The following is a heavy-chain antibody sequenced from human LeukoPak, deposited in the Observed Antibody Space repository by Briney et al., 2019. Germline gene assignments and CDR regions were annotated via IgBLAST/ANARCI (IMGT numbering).Heavy chain of an antibody. CDR2: IYYSGSA. D-gene: IGHD5-12*01. V-gene: IGHV4-59*07. Sequence: SDPLSLTCTVSGGSISSYYWSWIRQPPGKGLEWIGFIYYSGSANYNPSLRSRVTISVDTSKNLFSLKLTSVTAADTAVYYCARTGVVATSYFFDYWGHGTLVTVSS. J-gene: IGHJ4*01. CDR1: GGSISSYY. CDR3: ARTGVVATSYFFDY.